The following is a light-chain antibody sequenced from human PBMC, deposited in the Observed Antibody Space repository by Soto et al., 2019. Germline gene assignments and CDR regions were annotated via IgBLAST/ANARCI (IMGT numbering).Light chain of an antibody. V-gene: IGKV1-33*01. CDR2: DAS. CDR1: QDITNY. Sequence: DIQMTQSPSSLSASVGDRVTITCQASQDITNYLNWYQQKPGKAPKLLIYDASNLETGVPSRFSGTGSGTDFTFSISSLQPEDIATYYCQQYHHFPYTFGQGTKLEIK. CDR3: QQYHHFPYT. J-gene: IGKJ2*01.